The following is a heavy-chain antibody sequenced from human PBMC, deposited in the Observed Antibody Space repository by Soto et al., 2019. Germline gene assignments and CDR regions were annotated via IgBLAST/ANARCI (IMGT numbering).Heavy chain of an antibody. CDR1: GGSFSGYY. V-gene: IGHV4-34*01. Sequence: SETLSLTCAVYGGSFSGYYWSWIRQPPGQGLEWIGEINHSGSTNYNPSLKSRVTISVDTSKNQFSLKLSSVTAADTAVYYCARQPYDFWSGYPAGCFDPWGQGTLVTVSS. CDR3: ARQPYDFWSGYPAGCFDP. D-gene: IGHD3-3*01. CDR2: INHSGST. J-gene: IGHJ5*02.